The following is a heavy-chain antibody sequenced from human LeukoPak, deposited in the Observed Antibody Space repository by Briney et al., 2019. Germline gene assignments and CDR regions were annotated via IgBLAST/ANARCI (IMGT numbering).Heavy chain of an antibody. V-gene: IGHV4-59*01. CDR2: IYYSGST. CDR1: GGSISSYY. D-gene: IGHD2-2*02. CDR3: ARGIVVVPAAILRDTYYYYYYMDV. J-gene: IGHJ6*03. Sequence: SETLSLTCTVSGGSISSYYWSWIRQPPGKGLEWIGYIYYSGSTNYNPSLKSRVTISVDTSKNQFSLKLSSVTAADTAVYYCARGIVVVPAAILRDTYYYYYYMDVWGKGTTVTVSS.